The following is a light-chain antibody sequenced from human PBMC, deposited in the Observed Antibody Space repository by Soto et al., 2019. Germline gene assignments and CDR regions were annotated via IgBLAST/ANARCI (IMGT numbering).Light chain of an antibody. CDR3: QTWDTVGV. V-gene: IGLV4-69*01. CDR1: SGYSTYA. Sequence: QPVLTQSPSASASLGASVKLTCTLRSGYSTYAIAWHQQQPEKGPRFLMKLNSDGTHDKGDGIPDRFSGSTSGAERYLNISSLQSEDEADYYCQTWDTVGVFGGGTKLTVL. J-gene: IGLJ2*01. CDR2: LNSDGTH.